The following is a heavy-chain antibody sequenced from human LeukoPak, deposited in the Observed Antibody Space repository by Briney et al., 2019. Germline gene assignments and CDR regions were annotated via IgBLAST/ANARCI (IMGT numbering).Heavy chain of an antibody. D-gene: IGHD3-16*01. Sequence: PGGSLRLSCAASGFTFSSYAMSWVRQAPGKGPEWISYIGGDGIAFYADSVKGRFTASKDDARKSMYLQMNSLRVEDTAVYYCAKDRANWAIDDWGQGTQVTVSS. CDR3: AKDRANWAIDD. CDR2: IGGDGIA. J-gene: IGHJ4*02. V-gene: IGHV3-48*04. CDR1: GFTFSSYA.